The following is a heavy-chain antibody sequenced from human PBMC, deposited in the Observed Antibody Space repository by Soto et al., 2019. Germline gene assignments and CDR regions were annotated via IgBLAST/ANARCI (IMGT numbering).Heavy chain of an antibody. Sequence: PGGSLRLSCAASGFTFNDYAMHWVRQAPGEGPEWVSGISWNSGIIGYADSVKGRFTISRDNAKNSLYLQMNSLRVEDTALYYCTKDSSNWYYNWFDPWGQGTLVTVSS. CDR1: GFTFNDYA. V-gene: IGHV3-9*01. J-gene: IGHJ5*02. CDR3: TKDSSNWYYNWFDP. CDR2: ISWNSGII. D-gene: IGHD6-13*01.